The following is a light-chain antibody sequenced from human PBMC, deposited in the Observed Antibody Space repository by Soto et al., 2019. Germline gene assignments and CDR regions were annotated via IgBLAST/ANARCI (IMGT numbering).Light chain of an antibody. Sequence: QSVLTQPPSVSGAPGQRVTIPCTGSSSNIGAGYDVHWYQQFPGTAPKLLIYDNSNRPSGVPDRFSGSKSGTSASLAITGLQAEDEANYYCQSYDNRLSGSGVFGGGTKVTVL. J-gene: IGLJ2*01. CDR1: SSNIGAGYD. CDR2: DNS. V-gene: IGLV1-40*01. CDR3: QSYDNRLSGSGV.